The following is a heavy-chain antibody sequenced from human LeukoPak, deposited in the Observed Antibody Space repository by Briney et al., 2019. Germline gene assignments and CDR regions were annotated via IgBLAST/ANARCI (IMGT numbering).Heavy chain of an antibody. CDR2: LSGNGGST. CDR3: ASRNYYDSGSYGIDY. Sequence: GGSLRLSFAASGFTFSNYAMTWVCQAPGKGLEWVSTLSGNGGSTYYADSVKGRFTISRDNSKNTLYLQMDSLRAEDTAIYYCASRNYYDSGSYGIDYWGQGTLVTVSS. J-gene: IGHJ4*02. D-gene: IGHD3-22*01. CDR1: GFTFSNYA. V-gene: IGHV3-23*01.